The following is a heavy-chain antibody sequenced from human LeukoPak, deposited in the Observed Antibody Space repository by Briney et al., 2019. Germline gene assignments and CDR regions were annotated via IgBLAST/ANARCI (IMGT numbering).Heavy chain of an antibody. J-gene: IGHJ6*02. CDR3: ARDFSVELLWMDGMDV. V-gene: IGHV1-18*01. CDR2: ISAYNGNT. Sequence: ASVEVSCKASGYTFTSYGISWVRQAPGQGLEWMGWISAYNGNTNYAQKLQGRVTMTTDTSTSTAYMELRSLRSDDTAVYYCARDFSVELLWMDGMDVWGQGTTVTVSS. CDR1: GYTFTSYG. D-gene: IGHD1-26*01.